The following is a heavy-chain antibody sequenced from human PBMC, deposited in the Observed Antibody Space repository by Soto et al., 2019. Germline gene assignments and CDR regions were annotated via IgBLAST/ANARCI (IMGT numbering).Heavy chain of an antibody. CDR3: VGGYYFGDY. Sequence: QVQLVESGGGVVQPGRSLRLSCAASGFTFSSYGMHWVRQAPGTGLQWVAVISYDGSNKYYADSVKGRFTNSRDNSKNTLYLQMNSLRAEDTAVYYCVGGYYFGDYWGQLTLVTVSS. V-gene: IGHV3-30*03. D-gene: IGHD3-22*01. CDR1: GFTFSSYG. CDR2: ISYDGSNK. J-gene: IGHJ4*02.